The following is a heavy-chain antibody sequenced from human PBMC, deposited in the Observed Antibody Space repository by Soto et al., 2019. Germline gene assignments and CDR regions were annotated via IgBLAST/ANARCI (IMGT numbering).Heavy chain of an antibody. J-gene: IGHJ4*02. V-gene: IGHV3-23*01. D-gene: IGHD6-25*01. CDR3: AKFFVETGSNSGWPWAFHY. Sequence: EVQLLESGGGLVQPGRSLRLSCAASGFTFSNYAMSWVRQAPGQGLDWVSAISGSGGTTYYADSVKGRFTISRDNSKNTLFLQTNSLSAEDAAVYYCAKFFVETGSNSGWPWAFHYWGQGPLVTVSS. CDR2: ISGSGGTT. CDR1: GFTFSNYA.